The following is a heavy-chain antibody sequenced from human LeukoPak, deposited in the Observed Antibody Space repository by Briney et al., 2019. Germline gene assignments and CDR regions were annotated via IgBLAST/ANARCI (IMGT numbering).Heavy chain of an antibody. V-gene: IGHV3-23*01. CDR2: VNGNGGST. CDR3: AKAASSSWPSYYYGMDV. CDR1: GFSFSTYA. J-gene: IGHJ6*02. Sequence: GGSLRLSRAASGFSFSTYAMSWVRQAPGKGLEWVSGVNGNGGSTSYADSVKGRFTISKDNSKNTVYLQMSSLRVDDTAVYYCAKAASSSWPSYYYGMDVWGQGTTVTVSS. D-gene: IGHD6-13*01.